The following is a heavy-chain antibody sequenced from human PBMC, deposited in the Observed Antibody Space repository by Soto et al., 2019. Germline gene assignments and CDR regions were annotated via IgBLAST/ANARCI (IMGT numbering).Heavy chain of an antibody. CDR3: ARGPRITIFGVVGDYYGMDV. J-gene: IGHJ6*02. CDR1: GYTFTSYA. Sequence: ASVKVSCKASGYTFTSYAMHWVRQAPGQRLEWMGWINAGNGNTKYSQKFQGRVTITRDTSASTAYMELSSLRSEDTAVYYCARGPRITIFGVVGDYYGMDVWGQGTTVTVSS. D-gene: IGHD3-3*01. CDR2: INAGNGNT. V-gene: IGHV1-3*01.